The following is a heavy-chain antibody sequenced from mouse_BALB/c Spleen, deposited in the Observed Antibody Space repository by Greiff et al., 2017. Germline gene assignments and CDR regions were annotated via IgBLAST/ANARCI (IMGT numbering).Heavy chain of an antibody. CDR1: GYTFTSYV. J-gene: IGHJ4*01. Sequence: EVKLQESGPELVKPGASVKMSCKASGYTFTSYVMHWVKQKPGQGLEWIGYINPYNDGTKYNEKFKGKATLTSDKSSSTAYMELSSLTSEDSAVYYCATGEGYYAMDYWGQGTSVTVSS. V-gene: IGHV1-14*01. CDR3: ATGEGYYAMDY. CDR2: INPYNDGT.